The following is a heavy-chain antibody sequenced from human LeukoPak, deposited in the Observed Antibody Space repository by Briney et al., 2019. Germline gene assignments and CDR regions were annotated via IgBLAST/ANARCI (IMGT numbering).Heavy chain of an antibody. V-gene: IGHV4-59*01. Sequence: SETLSLTCTVSGGSISSYYWSWIRQPPGKGLEWIGYIYYSGSTNYNPSLKSRVTISVDTSKNQFSLKLSSVTAADTAVYYRARDGSSSPEDYYYYYMDVWGKGTTVTVSS. CDR1: GGSISSYY. D-gene: IGHD6-6*01. CDR2: IYYSGST. CDR3: ARDGSSSPEDYYYYYMDV. J-gene: IGHJ6*03.